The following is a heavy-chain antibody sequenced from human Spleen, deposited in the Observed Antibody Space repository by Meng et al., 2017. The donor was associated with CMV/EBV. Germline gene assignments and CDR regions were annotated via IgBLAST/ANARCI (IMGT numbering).Heavy chain of an antibody. V-gene: IGHV3-21*01. CDR3: WGAGATTGMNDY. CDR1: GFMFSQYG. CDR2: ISTTRGTI. D-gene: IGHD1-26*01. J-gene: IGHJ4*02. Sequence: GGSLILSCAAAGFMFSQYGIHWVRQAPGKGLEWVSSISTTRGTIYYADSVRGRFAISRDNAKHSLYLRMTSLRAEDTAVYYCWGAGATTGMNDYWGQGTLVTVSS.